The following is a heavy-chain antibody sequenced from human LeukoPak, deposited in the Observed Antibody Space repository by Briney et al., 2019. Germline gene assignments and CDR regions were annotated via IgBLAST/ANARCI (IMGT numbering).Heavy chain of an antibody. V-gene: IGHV4-4*07. J-gene: IGHJ3*02. Sequence: TSETLSLTCTVSGGPISRYYWSWIRQPAGKGLEWIGRIYTSGSTNYNPSLKSRVTMSVDTSKNHLSLKLSSVTAADTAVYYCARDIAVAGTGTFDIWGQGILVTVSS. CDR1: GGPISRYY. CDR3: ARDIAVAGTGTFDI. CDR2: IYTSGST. D-gene: IGHD6-19*01.